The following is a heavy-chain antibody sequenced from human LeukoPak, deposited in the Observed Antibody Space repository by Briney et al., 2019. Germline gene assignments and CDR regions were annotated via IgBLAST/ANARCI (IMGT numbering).Heavy chain of an antibody. CDR3: ARSNYDSSGFTGLDY. V-gene: IGHV3-30-3*01. CDR1: GFTFSSYA. Sequence: PGRSLRLSCAASGFTFSSYAMHWVRQAPGKGLEWVAVISYDGSNKYYADSVKGRFTISRDNSKNTLYLQMNSLRAEDTAVYYCARSNYDSSGFTGLDYWGQGTLVTVSS. D-gene: IGHD3-22*01. J-gene: IGHJ4*02. CDR2: ISYDGSNK.